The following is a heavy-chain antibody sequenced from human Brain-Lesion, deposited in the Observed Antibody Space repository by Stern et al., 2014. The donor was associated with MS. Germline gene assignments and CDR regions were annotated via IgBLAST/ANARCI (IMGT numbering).Heavy chain of an antibody. CDR1: GYTFTSYD. J-gene: IGHJ4*02. V-gene: IGHV1-8*01. D-gene: IGHD3-10*01. CDR2: MNPDSGNI. Sequence: VQLEESGAEVKKPGASVKVSCKASGYTFTSYDVTWVRQAPGQGLEWMGWMNPDSGNIGYAQKFQGRVIMTRSTSISTAYMELTSLRSEDTAVYYCARRRQYYYGSVDYWGQGTLVTVSS. CDR3: ARRRQYYYGSVDY.